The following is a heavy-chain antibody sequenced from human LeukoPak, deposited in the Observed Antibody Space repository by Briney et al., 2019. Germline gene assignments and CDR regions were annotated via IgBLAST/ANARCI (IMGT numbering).Heavy chain of an antibody. Sequence: KPGESLKISCKGSGYSFTSYWIGWVRQMPGKGLESMGIIYPGDSETRYSPSFQGQVTISADKSISTAYLQWSSLRASDTAMYYCAIRGYGDYAPFDWWGQGTLVTVSP. J-gene: IGHJ4*02. CDR3: AIRGYGDYAPFDW. CDR1: GYSFTSYW. CDR2: IYPGDSET. V-gene: IGHV5-51*01. D-gene: IGHD4-17*01.